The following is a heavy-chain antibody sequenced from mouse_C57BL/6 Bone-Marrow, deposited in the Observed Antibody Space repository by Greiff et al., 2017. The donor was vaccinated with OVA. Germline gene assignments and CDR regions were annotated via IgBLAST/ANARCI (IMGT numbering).Heavy chain of an antibody. CDR2: IYPRDGST. Sequence: VKLMESDAELVKPGASVKISCKVSGYTFTDYTIHWMKQRPEQGLEWIGFIYPRDGSTKYNEKFKGKATLTADKSSSTAYLQLNSLTSEDSAVYFCARIYYYGSSFGYWGQGTTLTVSS. J-gene: IGHJ2*01. D-gene: IGHD1-1*01. V-gene: IGHV1-78*01. CDR1: GYTFTDYT. CDR3: ARIYYYGSSFGY.